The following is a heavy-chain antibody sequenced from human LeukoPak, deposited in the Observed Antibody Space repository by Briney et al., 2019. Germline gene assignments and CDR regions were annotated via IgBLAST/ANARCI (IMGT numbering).Heavy chain of an antibody. CDR2: IYSGGST. J-gene: IGHJ4*02. CDR3: AKRYYYGSGSFDY. V-gene: IGHV3-66*04. D-gene: IGHD3-10*01. CDR1: GFTVSSNY. Sequence: GGSLRLSCAASGFTVSSNYMSWVRQAPGKGLEWVSLIYSGGSTYYADSVKGRFSTSRDYSKNTLYLQMNSLTAEDTAVYYCAKRYYYGSGSFDYWGQGTLVTVAS.